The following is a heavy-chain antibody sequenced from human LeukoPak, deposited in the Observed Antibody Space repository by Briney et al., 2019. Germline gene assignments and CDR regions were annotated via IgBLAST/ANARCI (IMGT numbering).Heavy chain of an antibody. V-gene: IGHV1-2*02. Sequence: ASVKVSCKASGYAFTGYYMNWVRQAPGQGLEWMGWIDPNSGGTYYAQKFQGRVTMTRDTSISTAYMELSRVTSDDTAVYYCARTINRDGYDALNYWGRGTLVTVSS. D-gene: IGHD5-24*01. CDR3: ARTINRDGYDALNY. CDR1: GYAFTGYY. J-gene: IGHJ4*02. CDR2: IDPNSGGT.